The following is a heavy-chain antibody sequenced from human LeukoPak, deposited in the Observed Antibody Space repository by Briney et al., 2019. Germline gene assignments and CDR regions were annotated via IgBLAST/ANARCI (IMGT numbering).Heavy chain of an antibody. CDR1: GFTFSSYW. V-gene: IGHV3-7*01. CDR2: IKLDGSET. CDR3: ARINSVNYYFDY. Sequence: GGSLRLSCAASGFTFSSYWMTWVRQSPGKGLEWVANIKLDGSETYYVDSVKGRFTIYRDNAKNSLYLQMNSLRAEDAAVYYCARINSVNYYFDYWGQGTLVTVSS. J-gene: IGHJ4*02. D-gene: IGHD5/OR15-5a*01.